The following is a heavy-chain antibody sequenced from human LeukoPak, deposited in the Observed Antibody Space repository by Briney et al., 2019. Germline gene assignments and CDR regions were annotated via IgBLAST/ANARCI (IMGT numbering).Heavy chain of an antibody. Sequence: GGSLRLSCAASGFAFSSYAMTWVRQAPGKGLEWVAFIRFDASNKYYADSVKGRFTISRDNSKNTLYLQMNSLRAEDTAVYYCARVYRRYFDYWGQGTLVTVSS. D-gene: IGHD1-14*01. V-gene: IGHV3-30*02. CDR2: IRFDASNK. J-gene: IGHJ4*02. CDR1: GFAFSSYA. CDR3: ARVYRRYFDY.